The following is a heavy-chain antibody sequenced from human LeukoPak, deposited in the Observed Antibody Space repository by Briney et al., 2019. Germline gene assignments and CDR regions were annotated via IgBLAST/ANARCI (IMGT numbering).Heavy chain of an antibody. CDR1: GGSISSSYYY. CDR2: IYYSGST. CDR3: ARQASCGGSCHPHLDF. D-gene: IGHD2-15*01. J-gene: IGHJ4*02. Sequence: PSETLSLTCIVSGGSISSSYYYWVWIRQPPGKGLRWIGNIYYSGSTYYNPSLKSRVTISVDTSKNQFSLKLSSATAADTAVYYCARQASCGGSCHPHLDFWGQGTLVTVSS. V-gene: IGHV4-39*01.